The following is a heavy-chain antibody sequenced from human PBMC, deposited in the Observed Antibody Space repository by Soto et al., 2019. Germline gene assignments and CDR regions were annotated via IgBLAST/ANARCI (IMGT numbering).Heavy chain of an antibody. Sequence: PSETLSLTCAVYGGSLSGSYWSWIRQPPGTGLEWIGEIHHSGSTYYNPSLKSRVTLSVDTSKNQFSLKLNSVTAADTAVYYCASPGYCSDGTCYPDYWGQGTLGTVSS. CDR1: GGSLSGSY. J-gene: IGHJ4*02. D-gene: IGHD2-15*01. V-gene: IGHV4-34*01. CDR3: ASPGYCSDGTCYPDY. CDR2: IHHSGST.